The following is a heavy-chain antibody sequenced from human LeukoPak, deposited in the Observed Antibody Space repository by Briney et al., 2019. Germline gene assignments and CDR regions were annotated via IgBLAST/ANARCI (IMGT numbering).Heavy chain of an antibody. CDR3: ARGPTFGCSGGSCYGDY. Sequence: KASETLSLTCTVSGGSISSYYWSWIRQPPGKGLEWIGEINHSGSTNYNPSLKSRVTISVDTSKNQFSLRLSSVTAADTAVYYCARGPTFGCSGGSCYGDYWGQGTLVTVSS. CDR2: INHSGST. V-gene: IGHV4-34*01. CDR1: GGSISSYY. D-gene: IGHD2-15*01. J-gene: IGHJ4*02.